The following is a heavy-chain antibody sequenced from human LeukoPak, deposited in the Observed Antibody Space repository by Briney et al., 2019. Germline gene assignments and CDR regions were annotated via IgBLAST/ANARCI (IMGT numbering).Heavy chain of an antibody. CDR3: ARRLLDYGGRVGAFDI. V-gene: IGHV4-61*08. D-gene: IGHD4-23*01. CDR1: GGSISSGGYY. CDR2: IYYSGST. J-gene: IGHJ3*02. Sequence: PSETLSLTCTVSGGSISSGGYYWSWIRHPPGKGLEWIGYIYYSGSTNYNPSLKSRVTISVDTSKNQFSLKLSSVTAADTAVYYSARRLLDYGGRVGAFDIWGQGTMVTVSS.